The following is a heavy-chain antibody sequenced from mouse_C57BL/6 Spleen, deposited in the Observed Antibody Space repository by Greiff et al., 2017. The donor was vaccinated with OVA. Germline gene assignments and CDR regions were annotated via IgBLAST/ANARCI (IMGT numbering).Heavy chain of an antibody. D-gene: IGHD2-3*01. CDR2: INPSSGYT. CDR3: ASGWLLRGFAY. Sequence: QVHVKQSGAELAKPGASVKLSCKASGYTFTSYWMHWVKQRPGQGLEWIGYINPSSGYTKYNQKFKDKATLTADKSSSTAYMQLSSLTYEDSAVYYCASGWLLRGFAYWGQGTLVTVSA. V-gene: IGHV1-7*01. J-gene: IGHJ3*01. CDR1: GYTFTSYW.